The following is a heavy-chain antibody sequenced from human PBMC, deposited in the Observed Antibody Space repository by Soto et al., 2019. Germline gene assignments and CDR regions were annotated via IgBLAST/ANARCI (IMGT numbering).Heavy chain of an antibody. V-gene: IGHV4-59*13. CDR2: TYHTGST. CDR1: GGSFGTNY. Sequence: SETLSLTCTISGGSFGTNYWSWIRQAPGKGLEWIGYTYHTGSTKYNPSLKSRATISVDTSRNQFSLTLNSAAAADTAVYYCATDSAGRGPFDPWGQGILVTVS. D-gene: IGHD3-10*01. CDR3: ATDSAGRGPFDP. J-gene: IGHJ5*02.